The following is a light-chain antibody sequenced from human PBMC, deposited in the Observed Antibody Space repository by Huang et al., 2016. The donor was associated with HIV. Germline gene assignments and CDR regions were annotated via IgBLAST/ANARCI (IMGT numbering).Light chain of an antibody. CDR1: QSVRGS. CDR2: GAS. Sequence: EIVLTQSPATLSLSPGEGATLTCRASQSVRGSLAWYQHNPGQAPILLIYGASNRATGIPARFSGSGSGTDFTLTISNLEPEDFAVYYCQQRSNWPPTLTFGGGTKVEL. V-gene: IGKV3-11*01. CDR3: QQRSNWPPTLT. J-gene: IGKJ4*01.